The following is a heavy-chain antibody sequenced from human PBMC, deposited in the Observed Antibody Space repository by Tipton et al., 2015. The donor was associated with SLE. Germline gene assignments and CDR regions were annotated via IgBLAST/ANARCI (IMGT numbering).Heavy chain of an antibody. CDR1: GGSISSSSYY. D-gene: IGHD3-16*01. Sequence: TLSLTCTVSGGSISSSSYYWGWIRQPPGRGLEWIGSIYYSGIPYYNPSLKSRVTISVDTSKNQFSLRLSSLTATDTAVYYCARRGSSFGAGFDYWGQGTLVTVSS. CDR3: ARRGSSFGAGFDY. CDR2: IYYSGIP. J-gene: IGHJ4*02. V-gene: IGHV4-39*07.